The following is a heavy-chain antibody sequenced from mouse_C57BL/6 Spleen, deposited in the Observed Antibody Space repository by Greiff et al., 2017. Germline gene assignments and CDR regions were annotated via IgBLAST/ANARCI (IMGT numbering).Heavy chain of an antibody. CDR1: GFTFSSYA. D-gene: IGHD2-4*01. CDR2: ISDGGSYT. Sequence: DVQLQESGGGLVKPGGSLKLSCAASGFTFSSYAMSWVRQTPEKRLEWVATISDGGSYTYYPDNVKGRFTISRDNAKNNLYLQMSHLKSEDTAMYYCARDYGRYDYDVDYWGQGTTLTVSS. V-gene: IGHV5-4*01. J-gene: IGHJ2*01. CDR3: ARDYGRYDYDVDY.